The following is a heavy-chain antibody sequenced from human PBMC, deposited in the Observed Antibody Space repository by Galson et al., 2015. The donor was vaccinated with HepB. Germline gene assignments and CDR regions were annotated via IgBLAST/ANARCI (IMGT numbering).Heavy chain of an antibody. CDR2: ISGSGDST. CDR1: GFTFSRYA. Sequence: SLRLSCAASGFTFSRYAMNWVRQAPGKGPEWVSGISGSGDSTYYTASVRGRFTISRDNSKNTLYLQLHSLRAEDTAVYCCAKDLNFGELFYGDHWGQGTLITVSS. CDR3: AKDLNFGELFYGDH. V-gene: IGHV3-23*01. D-gene: IGHD3-10*01. J-gene: IGHJ5*02.